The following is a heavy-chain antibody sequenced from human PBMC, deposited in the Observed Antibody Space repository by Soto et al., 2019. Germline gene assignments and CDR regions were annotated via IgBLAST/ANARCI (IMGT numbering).Heavy chain of an antibody. CDR2: ISGSGGRT. Sequence: GGSLRLSCAASGFTFSNNAMSWVRQAPGKGLEWVSSISGSGGRTDSADSVKGRFTISRDSFNNTLYLQMSSLRAEDTAVYYYVGYDHLDAWGQGTTVTVSS. J-gene: IGHJ6*02. CDR1: GFTFSNNA. CDR3: VGYDHLDA. V-gene: IGHV3-23*01. D-gene: IGHD3-22*01.